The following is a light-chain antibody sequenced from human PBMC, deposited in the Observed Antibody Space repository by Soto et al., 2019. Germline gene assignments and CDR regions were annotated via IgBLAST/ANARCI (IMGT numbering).Light chain of an antibody. CDR2: DVS. V-gene: IGKV3-15*01. CDR1: QSVSNN. Sequence: ELVLTQSPGSLSRSPGERATLSCRASQSVSNNYLAWYQPKPGQSPRVLIYDVSIRATGVPARFSGTGSETECTLTISGLQSEDPAVYFCQQYNNWTFSFGQGTRLEIK. CDR3: QQYNNWTFS. J-gene: IGKJ5*01.